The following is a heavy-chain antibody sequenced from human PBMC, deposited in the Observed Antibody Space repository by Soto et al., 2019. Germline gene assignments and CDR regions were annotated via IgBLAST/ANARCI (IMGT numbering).Heavy chain of an antibody. CDR3: AKLVAAGSYYDFWSGYYFDY. J-gene: IGHJ4*02. CDR1: GFTFSSYA. Sequence: PGGSLRLSCAASGFTFSSYAMSWVRQAPGKGLEWVSAISGSGGSTYYADSVKGRFTISRDNSKNTLYLQMNSLRAEDTAVYYCAKLVAAGSYYDFWSGYYFDYWGQGTLVTVSS. D-gene: IGHD3-3*01. CDR2: ISGSGGST. V-gene: IGHV3-23*01.